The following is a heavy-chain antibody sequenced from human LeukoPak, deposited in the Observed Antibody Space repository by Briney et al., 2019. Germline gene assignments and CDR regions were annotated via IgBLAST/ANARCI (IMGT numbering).Heavy chain of an antibody. CDR2: IKHSGST. Sequence: SETLSLTCAVYGGSFSGYYWSWIRQPPGKGLEWIGEIKHSGSTNYNPSLKSRVTISVDTSKNQFSLKLSSVTAADTAVYYCVRSCTNGVCGFDHWGQGTLVTVSS. CDR3: VRSCTNGVCGFDH. J-gene: IGHJ4*02. V-gene: IGHV4-34*01. CDR1: GGSFSGYY. D-gene: IGHD2-8*01.